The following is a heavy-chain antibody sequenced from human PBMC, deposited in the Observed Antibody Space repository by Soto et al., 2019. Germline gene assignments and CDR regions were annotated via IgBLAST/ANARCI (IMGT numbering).Heavy chain of an antibody. CDR2: IYYSGST. CDR1: GGSISSGGYY. V-gene: IGHV4-31*03. J-gene: IGHJ4*02. CDR3: ARVSYGSGSYAFDY. Sequence: SETLSLTCTVSGGSISSGGYYWSWIRQHPGKGLEWIGYIYYSGSTYYNPSLKSRVTISVDTSKNQFSLKLSSVTAADTAVYYCARVSYGSGSYAFDYWGQGTLVTVSS. D-gene: IGHD3-10*01.